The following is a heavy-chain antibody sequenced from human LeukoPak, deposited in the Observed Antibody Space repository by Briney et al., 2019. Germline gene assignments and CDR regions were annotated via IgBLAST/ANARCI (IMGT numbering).Heavy chain of an antibody. D-gene: IGHD6-6*01. V-gene: IGHV4-30-4*07. J-gene: IGHJ4*02. Sequence: SETLSLTCAVSGGSISSGGYSWSWIRQPPGKGLEWIGYIYYSGSTYYNPSLKSRVTISVDTSKNQFSLKLSSVTAADTAVYYCARVEARGFFDYWGQGTLVTVSS. CDR2: IYYSGST. CDR1: GGSISSGGYS. CDR3: ARVEARGFFDY.